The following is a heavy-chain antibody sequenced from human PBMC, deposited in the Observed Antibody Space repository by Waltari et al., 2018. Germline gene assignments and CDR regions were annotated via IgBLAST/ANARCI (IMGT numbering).Heavy chain of an antibody. CDR2: ISSSGSTI. CDR1: GSTFSSYE. V-gene: IGHV3-48*03. Sequence: EVQLVESGGGLVQPGGSLRLSCAASGSTFSSYEMNWVRQAPGKGLEWVSYISSSGSTIYYADSVKGRFTISRDNAKNSLYLQMNSLRAEDTAVYYCARTQLTGSFDYWGQGTLVTVSS. J-gene: IGHJ4*02. D-gene: IGHD1-20*01. CDR3: ARTQLTGSFDY.